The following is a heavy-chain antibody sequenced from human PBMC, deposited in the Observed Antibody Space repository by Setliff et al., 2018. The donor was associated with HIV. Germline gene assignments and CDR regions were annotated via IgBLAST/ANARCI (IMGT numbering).Heavy chain of an antibody. Sequence: GGSLRLSCAASGFTFRNYAMSWVRQAPGKGLEWVSTINGRGDDTYYADSVKGRFTVSRDNARNTLYLQMNSLRPDDTAVYYCARGGRDDYNYEYWGQGTLVTVSS. J-gene: IGHJ4*02. CDR1: GFTFRNYA. CDR3: ARGGRDDYNYEY. CDR2: INGRGDDT. V-gene: IGHV3-23*01. D-gene: IGHD4-4*01.